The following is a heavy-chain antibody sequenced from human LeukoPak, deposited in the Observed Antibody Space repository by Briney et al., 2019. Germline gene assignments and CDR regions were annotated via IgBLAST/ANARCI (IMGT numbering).Heavy chain of an antibody. V-gene: IGHV4-31*03. CDR1: GGSLSSGSSY. CDR2: IFYTGST. Sequence: SETLSLTCTVSGGSLSSGSSYWSWIRQHPGKGLEWIGYIFYTGSTYYNPSLNSRINISVVTSKNQFSLQLSSVTAADTAVYYCARGVGSGSRLRAGDYWGQGTLVTVSS. J-gene: IGHJ4*02. D-gene: IGHD1-26*01. CDR3: ARGVGSGSRLRAGDY.